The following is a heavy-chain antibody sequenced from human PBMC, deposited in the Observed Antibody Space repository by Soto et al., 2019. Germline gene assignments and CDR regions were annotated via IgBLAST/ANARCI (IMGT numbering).Heavy chain of an antibody. CDR1: GYTFTSYD. CDR2: MNPNSGNT. V-gene: IGHV1-8*01. Sequence: ASVKVSCKASGYTFTSYDINWVRRATGQGLEWMGWMNPNSGNTGYAQKFQGRVTMTRNTSISTAYMELSSLRSEDTAVYYCARGRGYDSSWGYYYYYMDVWGKGTTVTVSS. CDR3: ARGRGYDSSWGYYYYYMDV. D-gene: IGHD5-12*01. J-gene: IGHJ6*03.